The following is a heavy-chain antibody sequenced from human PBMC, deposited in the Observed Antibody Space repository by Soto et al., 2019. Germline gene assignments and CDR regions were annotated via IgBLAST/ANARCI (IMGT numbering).Heavy chain of an antibody. J-gene: IGHJ6*02. CDR2: SIPIFPTT. Sequence: QVQLVQSGAEVKKPGSSVTVSCKASGGTFGNSAISWVRQAPGQGLEWMGGSIPIFPTTDYAQKFQGRVTIAADESTTTAYMELTSLRSEDTAVYYCARDKDRQQLGGNYYYGIDVWGQGTTVTVSS. CDR1: GGTFGNSA. V-gene: IGHV1-69*12. CDR3: ARDKDRQQLGGNYYYGIDV. D-gene: IGHD3-3*02.